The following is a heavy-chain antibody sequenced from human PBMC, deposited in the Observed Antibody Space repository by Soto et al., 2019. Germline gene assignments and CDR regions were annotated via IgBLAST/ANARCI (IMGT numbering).Heavy chain of an antibody. CDR3: AVGVYDFWSGYYDEIDY. Sequence: QVQLVQSGAEVKKPGSSVKVSCKASGGTFSSYAISWVRQAPGQGLEWMGGIIPIFGTANYAQKFQGRVTITADESTSTAYMELSSMRSEDTAVYYCAVGVYDFWSGYYDEIDYWGQGTLVTVSS. CDR1: GGTFSSYA. D-gene: IGHD3-3*01. J-gene: IGHJ4*02. V-gene: IGHV1-69*01. CDR2: IIPIFGTA.